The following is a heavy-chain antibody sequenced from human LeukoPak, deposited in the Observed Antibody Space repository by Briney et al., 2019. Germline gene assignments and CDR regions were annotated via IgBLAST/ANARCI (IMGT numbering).Heavy chain of an antibody. D-gene: IGHD3-10*01. J-gene: IGHJ4*02. Sequence: PGGSLRLSCAASGFTFSSYGMHWVRQAPGKGLEWVAVISYDGSNKYYADSVKGRFTISRDNSKNTLYLQMNSLRAEDTAVYYCAKDFGSGSWPLDYWGQGTLVTVSS. CDR3: AKDFGSGSWPLDY. CDR1: GFTFSSYG. CDR2: ISYDGSNK. V-gene: IGHV3-30*18.